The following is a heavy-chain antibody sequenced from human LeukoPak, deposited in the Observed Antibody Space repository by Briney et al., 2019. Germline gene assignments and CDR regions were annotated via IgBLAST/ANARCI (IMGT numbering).Heavy chain of an antibody. J-gene: IGHJ4*02. D-gene: IGHD6-19*01. CDR1: GFTFDDYA. CDR2: ISWNSGSI. CDR3: AKGPAIAVADPLDY. V-gene: IGHV3-9*01. Sequence: RAGGSLRLSCAASGFTFDDYAMHWVRQAPGKSLEWVSGISWNSGSIGYADSVKGRFTISRDNAKNSLYLQMNSLRAEDTALYYCAKGPAIAVADPLDYWGQGTLVTVSS.